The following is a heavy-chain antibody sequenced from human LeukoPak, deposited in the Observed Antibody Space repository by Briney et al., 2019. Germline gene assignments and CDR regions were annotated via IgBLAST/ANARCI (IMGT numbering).Heavy chain of an antibody. Sequence: GGALRLSRAAPVVTFKSYVMRCGPAAPGRGLEYGSAISSNGGSTYYANSVKGRFTISRDNSKNTLYLQMGSLRAEDMAVYYCARVAGIVGGVRPLDYWGQGTLVTVSS. J-gene: IGHJ4*02. CDR1: VVTFKSYV. D-gene: IGHD1-26*01. CDR2: ISSNGGST. CDR3: ARVAGIVGGVRPLDY. V-gene: IGHV3-64*01.